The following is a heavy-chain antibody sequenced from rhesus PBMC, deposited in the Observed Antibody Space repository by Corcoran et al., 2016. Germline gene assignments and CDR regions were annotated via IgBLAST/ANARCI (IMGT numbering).Heavy chain of an antibody. CDR2: INGNSGSN. V-gene: IGHV4-80*01. J-gene: IGHJ4*01. D-gene: IGHD6S26*01. Sequence: QVQLQESGPGLVKPSETLSLTCAVSGGSFSSYWWSWIRQPPGKGLEWIGEINGNSGSNNYNPSLKCRVTISKDASKNQFSLKLSSVTAADTAVYYCARSSGWSQSWDYWGQGVLVTVSS. CDR1: GGSFSSYW. CDR3: ARSSGWSQSWDY.